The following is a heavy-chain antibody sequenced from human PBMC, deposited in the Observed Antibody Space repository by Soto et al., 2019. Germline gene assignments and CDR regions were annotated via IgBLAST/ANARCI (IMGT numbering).Heavy chain of an antibody. Sequence: QVQLQESGPGLVKPSETLSLTCTVSGGSISSYYWSWIRQPPGKGLEWIGYIYYSGSTNYTPSLKSRVTISVDTSKNQSSLKLSSVTAADTAVYYCARRYGGHFDYWGQGTLVTVSS. D-gene: IGHD4-17*01. CDR1: GGSISSYY. CDR2: IYYSGST. J-gene: IGHJ4*02. CDR3: ARRYGGHFDY. V-gene: IGHV4-59*08.